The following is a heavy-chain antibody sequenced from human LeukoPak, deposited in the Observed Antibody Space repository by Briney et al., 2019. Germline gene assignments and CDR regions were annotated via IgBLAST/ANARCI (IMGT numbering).Heavy chain of an antibody. CDR1: GFTFSSYA. D-gene: IGHD3-22*01. J-gene: IGHJ4*02. V-gene: IGHV3-30-3*01. Sequence: PGRSLRLSCAASGFTFSSYAMHWARQAPGKGLEWVAVISYDGSNKYYADSVKGRFTISRDNSKNTLYLQMNSLRAEDTAVYYCARGPIWYDSSGYYPPTGYWGQGTLVTVSS. CDR2: ISYDGSNK. CDR3: ARGPIWYDSSGYYPPTGY.